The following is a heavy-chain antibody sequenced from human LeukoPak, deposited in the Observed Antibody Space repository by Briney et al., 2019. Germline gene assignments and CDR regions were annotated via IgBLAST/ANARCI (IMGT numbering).Heavy chain of an antibody. V-gene: IGHV3-15*01. D-gene: IGHD1-26*01. CDR2: IKSKSTGGTT. Sequence: GGSLRLSCAASGLTFSNAWMSWVRQAPGKGLEWVGRIKSKSTGGTTDYAAPVKGRFTISRDDSKNTLYLQMNSLRTDDTAVYYCTTEKRVGATVYWGQGTLVTVSS. J-gene: IGHJ4*02. CDR3: TTEKRVGATVY. CDR1: GLTFSNAW.